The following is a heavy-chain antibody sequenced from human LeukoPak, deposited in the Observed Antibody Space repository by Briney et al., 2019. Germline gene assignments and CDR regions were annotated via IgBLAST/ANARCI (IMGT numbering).Heavy chain of an antibody. CDR1: GGSISSSSYY. J-gene: IGHJ3*02. CDR3: ARGPYSYDSSGAFDI. Sequence: SETLSLTCTVSGGSISSSSYYWGWIRQPPGKGLEWIGRISSSGSTNYNPSLKSRVTISVDTSKNQFSLKLSSVTAADTAVYFRARGPYSYDSSGAFDIWGQGTMVTVSS. CDR2: ISSSGST. D-gene: IGHD3-22*01. V-gene: IGHV4-39*07.